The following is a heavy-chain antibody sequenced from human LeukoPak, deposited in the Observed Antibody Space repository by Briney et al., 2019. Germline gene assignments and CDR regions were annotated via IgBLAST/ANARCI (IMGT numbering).Heavy chain of an antibody. V-gene: IGHV3-30-3*01. J-gene: IGHJ4*02. Sequence: PGGSLRLSCAASGFTFSSYAMHWVRRAPGKGLEWVAVISYDGSNKYYADSVKGRFTISRDNSKNTLYLQMNSLRAEDTAVYYCARTIRIAEIPANFDYWGQGTLVTVSS. D-gene: IGHD5-24*01. CDR3: ARTIRIAEIPANFDY. CDR1: GFTFSSYA. CDR2: ISYDGSNK.